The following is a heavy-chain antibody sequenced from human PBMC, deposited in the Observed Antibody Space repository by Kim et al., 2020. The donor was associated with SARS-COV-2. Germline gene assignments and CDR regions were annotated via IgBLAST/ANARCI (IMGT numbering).Heavy chain of an antibody. D-gene: IGHD6-13*01. CDR2: ISGSGGST. CDR3: AKSMEGIAAAGGGIDY. Sequence: GGSLRLSCAASGFTFSSYAMSWVRQAPGKGLEWVSAISGSGGSTYYADSVKGRFTISRDNTKNTLYLQMNSLRAEDTAVYYCAKSMEGIAAAGGGIDYWGQGTLVTVSS. V-gene: IGHV3-23*01. CDR1: GFTFSSYA. J-gene: IGHJ4*02.